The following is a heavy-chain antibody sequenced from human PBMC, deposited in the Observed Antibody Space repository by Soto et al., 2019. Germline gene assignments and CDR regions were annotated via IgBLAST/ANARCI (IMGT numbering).Heavy chain of an antibody. CDR3: ARHSDFWSGFNYYGMDV. Sequence: ALSGDTICITSYDGAWNSQPPGKGLEWIGSIYYSGSTYYNPSLKSRVTISVDTSKNQFSLKLSSVTAADTAVYYCARHSDFWSGFNYYGMDVWGQGTTVTVSS. V-gene: IGHV4-39*01. D-gene: IGHD3-3*01. CDR1: GDTICITSYD. CDR2: IYYSGST. J-gene: IGHJ6*02.